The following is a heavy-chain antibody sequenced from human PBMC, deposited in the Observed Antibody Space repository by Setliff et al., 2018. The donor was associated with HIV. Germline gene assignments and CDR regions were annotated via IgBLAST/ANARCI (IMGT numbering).Heavy chain of an antibody. CDR3: ARFNALLGSSTYHDY. J-gene: IGHJ4*02. CDR1: EGYITGYY. D-gene: IGHD2-15*01. Sequence: SETLSLTCTVSEGYITGYYWTWIRQPPGRGLEWIGYIFYSGTTKFNPSLKGRAAISVDSSNNQFALQMTSVTAADTAVYFCARFNALLGSSTYHDYWGPGLLVTVSS. V-gene: IGHV4-59*01. CDR2: IFYSGTT.